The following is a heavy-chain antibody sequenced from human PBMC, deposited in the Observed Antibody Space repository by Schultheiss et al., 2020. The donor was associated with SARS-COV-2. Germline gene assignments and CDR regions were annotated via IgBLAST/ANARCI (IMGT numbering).Heavy chain of an antibody. CDR2: ISSSSSTI. Sequence: GGSLRLSCAASGFTFSSYSMNWVRQAPGKGLEWVSYISSSSSTIYYADSVKGRFTISRDNAKNSLYLQMNSLRDEDTAVYYCARPMVRGRNYYYGMDVWGQGTTVTVSS. D-gene: IGHD3-10*01. CDR3: ARPMVRGRNYYYGMDV. CDR1: GFTFSSYS. V-gene: IGHV3-48*02. J-gene: IGHJ6*02.